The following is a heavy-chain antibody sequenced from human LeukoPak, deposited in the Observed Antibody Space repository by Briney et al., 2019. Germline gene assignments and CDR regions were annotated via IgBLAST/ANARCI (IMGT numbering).Heavy chain of an antibody. CDR1: GFTFSSYG. Sequence: GGSLRLSCAASGFTFSSYGMHWVHQAPGKGLEWVAVIWYDGSNIYYADSVKRRFTISRDHSKNTLYLQMNSLRAEDTAVYYCATLLNEVAHYYGMDVWGQGTTVTVSS. CDR2: IWYDGSNI. J-gene: IGHJ6*02. D-gene: IGHD1-1*01. CDR3: ATLLNEVAHYYGMDV. V-gene: IGHV3-33*01.